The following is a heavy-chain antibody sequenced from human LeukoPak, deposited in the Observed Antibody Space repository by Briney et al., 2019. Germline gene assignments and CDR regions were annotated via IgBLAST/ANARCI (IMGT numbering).Heavy chain of an antibody. CDR1: GFTLSSYN. Sequence: GGSLRLSCAASGFTLSSYNMKWVRQAPGKGLEWVSSISTSSSYIYYADSVKGRFAISRDNAKNSLYLQMNSLRAEDTAIYYCARDRDWNSGFDYWGQGTLVTVSS. CDR3: ARDRDWNSGFDY. D-gene: IGHD1-7*01. J-gene: IGHJ4*02. CDR2: ISTSSSYI. V-gene: IGHV3-21*01.